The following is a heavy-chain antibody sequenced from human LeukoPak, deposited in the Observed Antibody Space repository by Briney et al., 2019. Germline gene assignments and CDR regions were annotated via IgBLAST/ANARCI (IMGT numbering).Heavy chain of an antibody. Sequence: GGSLRLSCAASGFTFSSYGMHWVRQVRQAPGKGLEWVAFIQYDGSNKYYADSVKGRFTMSRDNSKNTLYLQMNSLRPEDTAVYCCAKARGYSYGAYYYYGLDVWGQGATVTVSS. D-gene: IGHD5-18*01. CDR1: GFTFSSYG. V-gene: IGHV3-30*02. J-gene: IGHJ6*02. CDR3: AKARGYSYGAYYYYGLDV. CDR2: IQYDGSNK.